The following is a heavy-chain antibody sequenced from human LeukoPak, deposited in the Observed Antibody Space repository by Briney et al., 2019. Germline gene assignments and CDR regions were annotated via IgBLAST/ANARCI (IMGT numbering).Heavy chain of an antibody. J-gene: IGHJ4*02. CDR2: IWDDGSKK. Sequence: GGSLRLSCAASGFTFSSYGMHWVRQAPVKGLEWVAVIWDDGSKKYYADSVKGRFTISRDNSKNTVYLQMNSLRAEDTAVYYCARGVDTAMPRNPFDYWGQGTLVTVSS. CDR3: ARGVDTAMPRNPFDY. D-gene: IGHD5-18*01. V-gene: IGHV3-33*01. CDR1: GFTFSSYG.